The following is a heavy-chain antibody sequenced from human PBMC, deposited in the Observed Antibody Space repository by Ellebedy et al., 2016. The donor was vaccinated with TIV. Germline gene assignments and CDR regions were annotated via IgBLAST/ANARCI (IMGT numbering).Heavy chain of an antibody. Sequence: PGGSLRLSCAASGFTFSDSSMHWVRQASGKALEWVGRIRSKAKSYETAYAASVKGRFTISRDDSKNTAFLQMNSLKTEDTAVYYCTRFDSSITNYFVSWGQGARVTVSS. J-gene: IGHJ4*02. D-gene: IGHD6-13*01. CDR3: TRFDSSITNYFVS. CDR1: GFTFSDSS. CDR2: IRSKAKSYET. V-gene: IGHV3-73*01.